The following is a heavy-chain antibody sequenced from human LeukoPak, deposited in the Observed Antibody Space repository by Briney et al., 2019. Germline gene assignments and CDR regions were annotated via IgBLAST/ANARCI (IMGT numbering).Heavy chain of an antibody. CDR2: FDPEDGET. CDR3: ATEKVVGATRGGDYYYGMDV. D-gene: IGHD1-26*01. Sequence: ASVKVSCKVSGYTLTELSMHWVRQAPGKGLEWMGGFDPEDGETIHAQKFQGRVTMTEDTSTDTAYMELSSLRSEDTAVYYCATEKVVGATRGGDYYYGMDVWGQGTTVTVSS. CDR1: GYTLTELS. J-gene: IGHJ6*02. V-gene: IGHV1-24*01.